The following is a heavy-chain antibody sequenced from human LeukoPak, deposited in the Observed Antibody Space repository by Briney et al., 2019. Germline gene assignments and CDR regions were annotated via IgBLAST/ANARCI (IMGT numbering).Heavy chain of an antibody. CDR3: AREGVVGAAPPDFDY. CDR2: ISSSSSYI. CDR1: GFTFSSYW. D-gene: IGHD2-15*01. V-gene: IGHV3-21*06. Sequence: GGSLRLSCAASGFTFSSYWMHWVRQAPGKGLEWVSSISSSSSYIYYADSVKGRFTISRDNAKNSLYLQMNSLKAEDTAVYYCAREGVVGAAPPDFDYWGQGTLVTVSS. J-gene: IGHJ4*02.